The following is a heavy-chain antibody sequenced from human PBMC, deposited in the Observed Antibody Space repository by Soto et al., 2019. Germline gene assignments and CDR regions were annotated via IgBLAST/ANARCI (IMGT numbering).Heavy chain of an antibody. D-gene: IGHD3-3*01. V-gene: IGHV4-34*01. Sequence: TSEPPAPPCAVYGGGLRGYYWGWGRPPPGEGVGWVGGIIHSGSTNYNPSLKSRVTISVDTSKNQFSLKLSSVTAADTAVYYCARGARVLRFLEWLSNATYYYYYGMDVWGQGTTVTVSS. J-gene: IGHJ6*02. CDR2: IIHSGST. CDR1: GGGLRGYY. CDR3: ARGARVLRFLEWLSNATYYYYYGMDV.